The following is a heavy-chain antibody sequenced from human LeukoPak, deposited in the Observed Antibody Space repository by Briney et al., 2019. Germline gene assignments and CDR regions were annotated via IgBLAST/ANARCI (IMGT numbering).Heavy chain of an antibody. D-gene: IGHD3-16*02. CDR2: ISAYNGNT. CDR1: GYTFTSFG. V-gene: IGHV1-18*01. CDR3: ARYRLSDSPINWFDP. J-gene: IGHJ5*02. Sequence: ASVKVSCKASGYTFTSFGISWVRQAPGQGLEWMGWISAYNGNTDYAQKLQDRVTMTTDTSTNTAYMELRSPRSDDTALYYCARYRLSDSPINWFDPWGQGTLVTVSS.